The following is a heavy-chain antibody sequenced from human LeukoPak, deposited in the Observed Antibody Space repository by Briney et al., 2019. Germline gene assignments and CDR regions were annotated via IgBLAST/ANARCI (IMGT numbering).Heavy chain of an antibody. J-gene: IGHJ3*02. CDR2: INSGGTST. CDR1: GFTFSSLW. V-gene: IGHV3-74*01. CDR3: VSGPYTSSWWGAFEM. D-gene: IGHD6-13*01. Sequence: GGYPRLSWAASGFTFSSLWMHWVRQAPGKGLVWVSRINSGGTSTTYADSVKGRFTVSRDNAKNTLYLQMNSLRDEDSAVYFCVSGPYTSSWWGAFEMWGQGTMVSVSS.